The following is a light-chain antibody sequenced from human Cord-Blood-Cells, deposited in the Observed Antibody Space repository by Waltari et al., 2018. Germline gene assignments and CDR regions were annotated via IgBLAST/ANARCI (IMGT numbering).Light chain of an antibody. CDR1: QSLLPSNGSNY. CDR3: MQALQTPRS. Sequence: DIVMTQSPLSLPVTPGEPASISCRSSQSLLPSNGSNYLAWYLQKPGQSPQLLIYLGSNRASGVPDRFSGSGSGTDFTLKISRVDAEDVGVYYCMQALQTPRSFGQGTKLEIK. CDR2: LGS. V-gene: IGKV2-28*01. J-gene: IGKJ2*03.